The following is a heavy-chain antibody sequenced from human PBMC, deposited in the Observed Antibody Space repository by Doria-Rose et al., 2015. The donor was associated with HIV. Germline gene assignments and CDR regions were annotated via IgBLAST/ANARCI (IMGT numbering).Heavy chain of an antibody. J-gene: IGHJ4*02. CDR1: GVSLSSPGMG. Sequence: QITLKESGPVLVKPTETLTLTCTVSGVSLSSPGMGVSWIRQPPGKALEWLANIFSDDERSYKPSLKSRLTISRGTSTSQVVLTMTDMDPVDTATYYCARIKSSRWYHKYYFDFWGQGALVIVSA. D-gene: IGHD6-13*01. CDR2: IFSDDER. CDR3: ARIKSSRWYHKYYFDF. V-gene: IGHV2-26*01.